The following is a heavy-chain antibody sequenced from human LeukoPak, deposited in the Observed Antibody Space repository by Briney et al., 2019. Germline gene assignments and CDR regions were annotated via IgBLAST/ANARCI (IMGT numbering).Heavy chain of an antibody. V-gene: IGHV1-18*01. CDR1: GYTFTSYG. J-gene: IGHJ3*02. D-gene: IGHD6-19*01. CDR2: ISAYNGNT. CDR3: ARDTPIAVAGTKFDAFDI. Sequence: ASVKVSCKASGYTFTSYGISRVRQAPGQGLEWMGWISAYNGNTNYAQKLQGRVTMTTDTSTSTAYMELRSLRSDDTAVYYCARDTPIAVAGTKFDAFDIWGQGTMVTVSS.